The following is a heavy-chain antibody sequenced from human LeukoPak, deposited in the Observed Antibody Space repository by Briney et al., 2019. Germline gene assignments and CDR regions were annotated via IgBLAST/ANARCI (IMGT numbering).Heavy chain of an antibody. Sequence: GGSLRLSCAASGFTFRSYGMSWVRQAPGKGLEYLSAIYSDGSRTYYADSVKGRFTISRDNSKNTLYFEMSSLRVEDTAVYYCVKSPGSGWPVWGQGTLLTVSS. D-gene: IGHD6-19*01. CDR2: IYSDGSRT. CDR3: VKSPGSGWPV. V-gene: IGHV3-64D*06. J-gene: IGHJ4*02. CDR1: GFTFRSYG.